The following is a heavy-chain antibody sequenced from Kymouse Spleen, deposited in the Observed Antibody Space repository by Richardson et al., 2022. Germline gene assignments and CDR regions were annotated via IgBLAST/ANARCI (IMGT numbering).Heavy chain of an antibody. D-gene: IGHD3-10*01. Sequence: QVQLQQSGPGLVKPSQTLSLTCAISGDSVSSNSAAWNWIRQSPSRGLEWLGRTYYRSKWYNDYAVSVKSRITINPDTSKNQFSLQLNSVTPEDTAVYYCARDPDYYGSGSYYNVDYYYGMDVWGQGTTVTVSS. J-gene: IGHJ6*02. CDR2: TYYRSKWYN. CDR3: ARDPDYYGSGSYYNVDYYYGMDV. V-gene: IGHV6-1*01. CDR1: GDSVSSNSAA.